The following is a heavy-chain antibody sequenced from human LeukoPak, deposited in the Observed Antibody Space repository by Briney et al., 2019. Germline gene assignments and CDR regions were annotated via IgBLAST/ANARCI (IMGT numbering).Heavy chain of an antibody. CDR2: ISSSGSTI. J-gene: IGHJ1*01. CDR3: ARGRGVPAAPGYNHPEYFQH. Sequence: GGSLRLSCAASGFTFSDYYMSWIRQAPGKGLEWVSYISSSGSTIYYADSVKGRFTISRDNAKNSLYLQMNSLRAEDTAVYYCARGRGVPAAPGYNHPEYFQHWGQGTLVTVSS. D-gene: IGHD2-2*01. V-gene: IGHV3-11*04. CDR1: GFTFSDYY.